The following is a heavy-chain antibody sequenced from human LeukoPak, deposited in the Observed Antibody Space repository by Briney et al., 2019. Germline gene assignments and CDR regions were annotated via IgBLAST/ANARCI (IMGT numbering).Heavy chain of an antibody. CDR1: GFTFSSYG. J-gene: IGHJ4*02. CDR3: AKDVSRLWFGEFQYYFDY. V-gene: IGHV3-23*01. CDR2: ISGSGGST. D-gene: IGHD3-10*01. Sequence: PGGSLRLSCAASGFTFSSYGMHWVRQAPGKGLEWVSAISGSGGSTYYADSVKGRFTISRDNSKNTLYLQMNSLRAEDTAVYYCAKDVSRLWFGEFQYYFDYWGQGTLVTVSS.